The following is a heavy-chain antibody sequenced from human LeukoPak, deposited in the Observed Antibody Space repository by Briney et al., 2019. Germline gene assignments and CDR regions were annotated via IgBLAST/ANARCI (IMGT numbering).Heavy chain of an antibody. V-gene: IGHV5-51*01. Sequence: GESLKISCKGSGYSFTSYWIGWVRQMPGKGLEWMGIIYPGDSDTRYSPSFQGQVTISADKSISTAYLQWSSLEASDTAMYYCARRNDILTGYTDYWGQGTLVTVSS. D-gene: IGHD3-9*01. CDR1: GYSFTSYW. CDR3: ARRNDILTGYTDY. CDR2: IYPGDSDT. J-gene: IGHJ4*02.